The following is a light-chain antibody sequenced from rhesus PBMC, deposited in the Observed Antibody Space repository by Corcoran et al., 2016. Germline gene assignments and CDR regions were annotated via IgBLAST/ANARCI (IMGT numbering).Light chain of an antibody. V-gene: IGKV1S16*01. J-gene: IGKJ2*01. CDR3: QHHTSYPYS. Sequence: DSQMTQSPSSLSASVGDTVTITCRASQGISNSLAWYQQKPGKAPKPLIYYASRLESGVPSRFSGSGSRTDFPLTISSLQPEDFAVYHCQHHTSYPYSFCQGTKVEIK. CDR1: QGISNS. CDR2: YAS.